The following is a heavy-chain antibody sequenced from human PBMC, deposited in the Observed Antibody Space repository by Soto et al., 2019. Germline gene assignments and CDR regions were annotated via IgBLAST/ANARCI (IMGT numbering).Heavy chain of an antibody. CDR2: ISYDGSNK. D-gene: IGHD6-13*01. CDR1: GFTFSSYG. J-gene: IGHJ4*02. V-gene: IGHV3-30*18. CDR3: AKGREGAAAGILPS. Sequence: GGSLRLSCAASGFTFSSYGMHWVRQAPGKGLEWVAVISYDGSNKYYADSVKGRFTISRDNSKNTLYLQMNSLRAEDTAVYYCAKGREGAAAGILPSWGQGTLVTVSS.